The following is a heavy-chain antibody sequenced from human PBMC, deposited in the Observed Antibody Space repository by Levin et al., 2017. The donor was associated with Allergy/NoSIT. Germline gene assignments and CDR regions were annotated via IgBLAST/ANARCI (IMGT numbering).Heavy chain of an antibody. CDR3: ARGFFEGAGGCDP. D-gene: IGHD3-10*01. V-gene: IGHV4-59*01. J-gene: IGHJ5*02. Sequence: SETLSLTCTVSGGSISSYYWSWIRQPPGKGLEWIGYIYYSGSTNYNPSLKSRVTISVDTSKNQFSLKLSSVTAADTAVYYCARGFFEGAGGCDPWGQGTLVTVSS. CDR1: GGSISSYY. CDR2: IYYSGST.